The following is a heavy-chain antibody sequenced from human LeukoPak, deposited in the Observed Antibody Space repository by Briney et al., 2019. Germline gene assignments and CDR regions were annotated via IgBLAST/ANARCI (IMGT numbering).Heavy chain of an antibody. D-gene: IGHD1-1*01. CDR1: GFSFSNYG. J-gene: IGHJ4*02. CDR2: ISTSGSST. CDR3: AKGVPDY. Sequence: GGSLRLSCAASGFSFSNYGMSWVRQASGKGLEWVSSISTSGSSTYYVDSVKGRFTISRDNSKNTLYLQMNSLRAEDTAVYYCAKGVPDYWGQGTLVTVSS. V-gene: IGHV3-23*01.